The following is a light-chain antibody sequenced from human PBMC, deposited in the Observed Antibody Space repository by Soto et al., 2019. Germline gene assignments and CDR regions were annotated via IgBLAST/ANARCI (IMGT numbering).Light chain of an antibody. Sequence: QSALTQPASVSGSPGQSIAISCTVTSSDVGGYNYVSWYQQEPGKAPKLMIYEVSNRPSGVSSRFSGSKSGNTASLTISGLQTEDEADHYCASHTSTKTWVFGGGTKLTVL. CDR3: ASHTSTKTWV. CDR1: SSDVGGYNY. J-gene: IGLJ3*02. CDR2: EVS. V-gene: IGLV2-14*01.